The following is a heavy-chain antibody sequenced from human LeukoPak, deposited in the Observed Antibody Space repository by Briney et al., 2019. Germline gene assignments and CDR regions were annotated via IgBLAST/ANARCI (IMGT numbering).Heavy chain of an antibody. CDR3: ARGSSGWHQRYNWFDP. V-gene: IGHV4-4*02. CDR1: GGSIVSDSW. CDR2: IHHSGRA. D-gene: IGHD6-19*01. J-gene: IGHJ5*02. Sequence: SSETLSLTCAVSGGSIVSDSWWTWVRQPPGKGLEWIAEIHHSGRANYNPSLKSRVTISVDTSKNQFSLKLSSVTAADTAVYYCARGSSGWHQRYNWFDPWGQGTLVTVSS.